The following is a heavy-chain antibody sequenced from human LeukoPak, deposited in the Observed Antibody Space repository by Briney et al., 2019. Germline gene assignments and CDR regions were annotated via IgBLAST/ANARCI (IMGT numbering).Heavy chain of an antibody. Sequence: PGGSLRLSCAASGFTVSRNYMSWVRQAPGKGLEWVSLIYSGGNTYYADSVEGRFTISRDNSKNTLYLQMNSLRAEDTAVYYCARDRDSSSWFGYWGQGTLVTVSS. D-gene: IGHD6-13*01. CDR1: GFTVSRNY. CDR2: IYSGGNT. J-gene: IGHJ4*02. CDR3: ARDRDSSSWFGY. V-gene: IGHV3-66*01.